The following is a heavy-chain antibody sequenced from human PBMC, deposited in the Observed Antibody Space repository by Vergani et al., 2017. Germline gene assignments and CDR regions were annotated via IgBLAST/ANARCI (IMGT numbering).Heavy chain of an antibody. D-gene: IGHD3-16*01. J-gene: IGHJ2*01. CDR3: ATVALRGIRFFVR. CDR1: GHTSSDFQ. Sequence: EVHLEQSGAEVKRPGTTVKISCKVSGHTSSDFQIHWVQQGPGRGLEWMGLFDLEDGQSIQTDKFVGRVTMTADKSLDTAYMEIASLRSDDTAVYYCATVALRGIRFFVRWGRGTPVTVSS. CDR2: FDLEDGQS. V-gene: IGHV1-69-2*01.